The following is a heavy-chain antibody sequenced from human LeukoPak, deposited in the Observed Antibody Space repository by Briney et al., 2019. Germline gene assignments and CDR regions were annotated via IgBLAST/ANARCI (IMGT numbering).Heavy chain of an antibody. CDR2: INSDGSST. CDR1: GFTFSSYW. Sequence: GGSLRLSCAASGFTFSSYWMHWVRQAPGKGLVWVSRINSDGSSTSYADSVKGRFTISRDNAKNTLYLQTNSLRAEDTAVYYCARPILRGSNYYYGMDVWGQGTTVTVSS. D-gene: IGHD6-25*01. V-gene: IGHV3-74*01. J-gene: IGHJ6*02. CDR3: ARPILRGSNYYYGMDV.